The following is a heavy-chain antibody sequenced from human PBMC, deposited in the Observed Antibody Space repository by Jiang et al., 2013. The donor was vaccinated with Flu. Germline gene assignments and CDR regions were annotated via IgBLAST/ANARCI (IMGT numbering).Heavy chain of an antibody. V-gene: IGHV1-3*01. CDR2: INAGNGNT. J-gene: IGHJ6*02. CDR1: GYTFTSYA. D-gene: IGHD3-9*01. CDR3: ARAARYFDWFHYGMDV. Sequence: GAEVKKPGASVKVSCKASGYTFTSYAMHWVRQAPGQRLEWMGWINAGNGNTKYSQKFQGRVTITRDTSASTAYMELSSLRSEDTAVYYCARAARYFDWFHYGMDVWGQGTTVTVSS.